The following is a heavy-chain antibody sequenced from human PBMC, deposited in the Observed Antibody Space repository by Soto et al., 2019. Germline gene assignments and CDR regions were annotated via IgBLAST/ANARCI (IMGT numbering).Heavy chain of an antibody. D-gene: IGHD1-26*01. CDR2: IYYSGST. CDR1: GGSISGYY. V-gene: IGHV4-59*01. Sequence: SETLSLTCTVSGGSISGYYWSWIRQPPGKGLEWIGYIYYSGSTTYNPSLKSPVTISVDTSRNQFSLKLSSVTAADTAVYYCAKVRDDHSYLFDYWGQGILVTVSS. J-gene: IGHJ4*02. CDR3: AKVRDDHSYLFDY.